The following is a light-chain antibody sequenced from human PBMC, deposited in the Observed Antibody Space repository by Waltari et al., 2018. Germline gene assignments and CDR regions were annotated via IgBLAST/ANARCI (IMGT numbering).Light chain of an antibody. Sequence: QSVLTQPPSVSEAPRQRVTIPCSGSSSTIGNYALPWYQQLPGKAPKLLIYSNDVLSSGVSDRFSGSKSGSSASLVISGLQSEDEADYYCATWDDSLNGPVFGGGTKVTVL. CDR1: SSTIGNYA. V-gene: IGLV1-36*01. CDR3: ATWDDSLNGPV. J-gene: IGLJ2*01. CDR2: SND.